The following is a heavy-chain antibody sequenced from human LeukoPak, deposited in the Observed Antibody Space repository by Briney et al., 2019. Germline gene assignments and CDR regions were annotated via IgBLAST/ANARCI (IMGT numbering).Heavy chain of an antibody. CDR2: IHADGGRT. V-gene: IGHV3-43*02. D-gene: IGHD2/OR15-2a*01. Sequence: GGSLRLSCAASGFAFADYAMHWVRQIPGKGLECVAHIHADGGRTFYADSVKGRFTVSRDNGKNSLFLQMDSLTSDDTALYYCSTWAFYHGLGVWGQGATVIVSS. J-gene: IGHJ6*02. CDR3: STWAFYHGLGV. CDR1: GFAFADYA.